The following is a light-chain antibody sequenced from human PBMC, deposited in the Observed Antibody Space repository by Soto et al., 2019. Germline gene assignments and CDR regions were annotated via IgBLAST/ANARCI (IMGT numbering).Light chain of an antibody. V-gene: IGKV3-20*01. Sequence: EIVLTQSPGTLSLSPGERATLSCRASQSVSSSYLAWYQQKPGQAPRVLIYGASSRATGIPYRFSGSGSGTDFTLTISRLEPEDFAVYYCQQYGSSPQTFGQGTKVEIK. CDR2: GAS. CDR3: QQYGSSPQT. J-gene: IGKJ1*01. CDR1: QSVSSSY.